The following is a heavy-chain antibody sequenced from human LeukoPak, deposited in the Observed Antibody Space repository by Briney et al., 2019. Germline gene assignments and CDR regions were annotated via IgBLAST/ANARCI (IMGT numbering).Heavy chain of an antibody. CDR2: IIPIFGTA. V-gene: IGHV1-69*05. J-gene: IGHJ6*03. Sequence: SVKVSXKASGGTFSSYAISWVRQAPGQGLEWMGGIIPIFGTAKYAQKFQGRVTITTDESTSTAYMELSSLRSEDTAVYYCARSGGSGRGNYMDVWGKGTTVIVSS. CDR1: GGTFSSYA. CDR3: ARSGGSGRGNYMDV. D-gene: IGHD2-15*01.